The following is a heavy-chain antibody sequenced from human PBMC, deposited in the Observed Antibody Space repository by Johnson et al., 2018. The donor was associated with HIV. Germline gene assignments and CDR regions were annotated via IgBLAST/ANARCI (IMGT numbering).Heavy chain of an antibody. CDR1: GFTFSTYG. V-gene: IGHV3-33*03. CDR3: TTKPYSSSWYGAFDI. CDR2: IWYDGSNK. J-gene: IGHJ3*02. D-gene: IGHD6-13*01. Sequence: QVQLVESGGGVVQPGRSLRLSCAASGFTFSTYGMHWVRQAPGKGLEWVALIWYDGSNKYYADSVKGRFTISTDNAKNSLYLQMNSLKTEDTAVYYCTTKPYSSSWYGAFDIWGQGTMVTVSS.